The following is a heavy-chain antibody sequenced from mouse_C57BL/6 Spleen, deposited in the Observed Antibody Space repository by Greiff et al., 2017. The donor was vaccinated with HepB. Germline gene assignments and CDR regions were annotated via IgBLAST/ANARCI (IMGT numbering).Heavy chain of an antibody. Sequence: VQLQQSGAELVKPGASAKLSCKASGYTFTSYWMQWVKQRPGQGLEWIGEIDPSDSYTNYNQKFKGKATLTVDTSSSTAYMQLSSLTSEDSAVYYWASSHYGSSYHAMDYWGQGTSVTVSS. CDR2: IDPSDSYT. J-gene: IGHJ4*01. CDR1: GYTFTSYW. V-gene: IGHV1-50*01. CDR3: ASSHYGSSYHAMDY. D-gene: IGHD1-1*01.